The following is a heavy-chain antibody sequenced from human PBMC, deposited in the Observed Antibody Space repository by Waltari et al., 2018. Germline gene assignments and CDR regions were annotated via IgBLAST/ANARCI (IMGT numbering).Heavy chain of an antibody. CDR1: GYTFTSYY. Sequence: QVQLVQSGAEVKKPGASVKVSCKASGYTFTSYYMHWVRQAPGQGLGWMGIINPSGGSTSYAQKFQGRVTMTRDTSTSTVYMELSSLRSEDTAVYYCARDSGHIVVVTAPPDDAFDIWGQGTMVTVSS. J-gene: IGHJ3*02. CDR3: ARDSGHIVVVTAPPDDAFDI. D-gene: IGHD2-21*02. CDR2: INPSGGST. V-gene: IGHV1-46*01.